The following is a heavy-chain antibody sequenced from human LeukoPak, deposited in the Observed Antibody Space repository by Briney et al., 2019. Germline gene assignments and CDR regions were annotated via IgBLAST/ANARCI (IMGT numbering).Heavy chain of an antibody. J-gene: IGHJ4*02. D-gene: IGHD3-22*01. CDR3: ARARSGYTGFDY. V-gene: IGHV4-59*01. CDR2: IYCSGST. Sequence: PSETLSLTCTVSGGSISSYYWSWIRQPPGKGLEWIGYIYCSGSTNYNPSLKSRVTISVDTSKNQFSLKLSSVTAADTAVYYCARARSGYTGFDYWGQGTLVTVSS. CDR1: GGSISSYY.